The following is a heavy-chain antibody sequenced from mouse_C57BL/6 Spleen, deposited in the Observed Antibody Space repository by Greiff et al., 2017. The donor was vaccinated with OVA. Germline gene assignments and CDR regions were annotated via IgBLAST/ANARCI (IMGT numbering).Heavy chain of an antibody. V-gene: IGHV1-26*01. CDR1: GYTFTDYY. CDR2: INPNNGGT. D-gene: IGHD2-3*01. Sequence: EVQLQQSGPELVKPGASVKISCKASGYTFTDYYMNWVKQSHGKSLEWIGDINPNNGGTSYNQKFKGKATLTVDKSSSTAYMELRNLTSEDSAVYYCARRGPYDCYYWYFDVWGTGTTVTVSS. CDR3: ARRGPYDCYYWYFDV. J-gene: IGHJ1*03.